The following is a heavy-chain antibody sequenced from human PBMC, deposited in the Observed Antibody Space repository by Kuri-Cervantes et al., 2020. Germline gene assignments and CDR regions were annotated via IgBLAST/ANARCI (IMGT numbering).Heavy chain of an antibody. D-gene: IGHD3-22*01. V-gene: IGHV4-59*01. CDR1: GGSISSSY. CDR2: IYYSGST. J-gene: IGHJ3*02. Sequence: SETLSLTCTVSGGSISSSYWSWIRQPPGKGLEWIGYIYYSGSTNYNPSLKSRVTISVDTSKNQFSLKLSSVTAADTAVYYCAKYYYGSSGWWLDAFDIWGQGTMVTVSS. CDR3: AKYYYGSSGWWLDAFDI.